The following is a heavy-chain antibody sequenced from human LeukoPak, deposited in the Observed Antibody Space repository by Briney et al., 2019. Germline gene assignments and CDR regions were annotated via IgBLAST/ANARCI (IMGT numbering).Heavy chain of an antibody. CDR2: ICGSGGSK. CDR1: GFTFSSYA. J-gene: IGHJ4*02. D-gene: IGHD5-18*01. Sequence: GGSLRLSCAASGFTFSSYAMSWVRQAPGKGLEWVSAICGSGGSKYYADSVKGRFTISRDNSKNTLYLQMNSLRAEDTAVYYCAKDGATAMVSGPTINWGQGTLVTVSS. V-gene: IGHV3-23*01. CDR3: AKDGATAMVSGPTIN.